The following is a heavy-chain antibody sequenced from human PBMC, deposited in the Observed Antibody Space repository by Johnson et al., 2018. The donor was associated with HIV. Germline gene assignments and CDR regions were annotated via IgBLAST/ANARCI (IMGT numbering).Heavy chain of an antibody. CDR2: INSDGSST. CDR3: ARQYADAFDI. D-gene: IGHD4-11*01. V-gene: IGHV3-74*02. CDR1: GFTFSSYW. Sequence: VQLVESGGGLVQPGGSLRLSCAASGFTFSSYWMHWVRQAPGKGLVWVSRINSDGSSTNYADSVKGRFTISRDNAKNTVHLQMNSLRAEDTAVYYCARQYADAFDIWGQGTMVTVSS. J-gene: IGHJ3*02.